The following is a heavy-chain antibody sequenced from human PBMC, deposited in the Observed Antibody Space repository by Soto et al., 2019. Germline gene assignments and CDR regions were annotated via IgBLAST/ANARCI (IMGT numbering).Heavy chain of an antibody. CDR2: INNDGTRT. D-gene: IGHD1-26*01. CDR1: GFTFSHYW. J-gene: IGHJ4*02. V-gene: IGHV3-74*01. Sequence: EMQLVESGGGLVQPGGSLRLSCAASGFTFSHYWMHWVRQVPGKGLVWVSRINNDGTRTFYADSVKGRFTVSRDNTKTPLYLQMNRLRAEDAALYYCTREEHGVGATQDYWGQGTGVTASS. CDR3: TREEHGVGATQDY.